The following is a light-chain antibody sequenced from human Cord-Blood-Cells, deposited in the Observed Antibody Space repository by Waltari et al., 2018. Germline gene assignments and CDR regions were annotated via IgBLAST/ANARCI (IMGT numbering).Light chain of an antibody. V-gene: IGKV3-15*01. CDR1: QSVRSN. CDR2: GAS. J-gene: IGKJ4*01. Sequence: EIVMTQSPATLSVSPGERATLSRRASQSVRSNLAWYQQKPGQAPRLLLYGASTRATGIPARFSGSGSGTEFTLTISSLQSEDFAVYCCQQYNNWPPLTFGGGTKVEIK. CDR3: QQYNNWPPLT.